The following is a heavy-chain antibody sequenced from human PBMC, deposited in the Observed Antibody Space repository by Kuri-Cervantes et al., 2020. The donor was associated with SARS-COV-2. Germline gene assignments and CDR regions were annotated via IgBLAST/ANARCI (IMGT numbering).Heavy chain of an antibody. V-gene: IGHV3-30*18. J-gene: IGHJ4*02. CDR3: AKDGPDSGSYLFDY. D-gene: IGHD1-26*01. Sequence: GGSLRPSCAAPGFTFSSYGMHWVRQAPGKGLEWVAVISYDGSNKYYAASVKGRFTISRDKSKNTLYLQMNSLRAEDTAVYYCAKDGPDSGSYLFDYWGQGTLVTVSS. CDR1: GFTFSSYG. CDR2: ISYDGSNK.